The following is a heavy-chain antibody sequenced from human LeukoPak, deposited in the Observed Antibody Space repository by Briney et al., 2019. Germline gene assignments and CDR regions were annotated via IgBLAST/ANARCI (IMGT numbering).Heavy chain of an antibody. CDR3: ARDLVAGFY. CDR1: GFTFSSYG. J-gene: IGHJ1*01. D-gene: IGHD6-19*01. V-gene: IGHV3-74*01. CDR2: INSDGSST. Sequence: PGGSLRLSCAAAGFTFSSYGMHWVRQAPGKGLVWVSRINSDGSSTTYADSEKGRFTISRDNAKNTMYLQMDNLRAEDTAVYYCARDLVAGFYWGQGSLVTVSS.